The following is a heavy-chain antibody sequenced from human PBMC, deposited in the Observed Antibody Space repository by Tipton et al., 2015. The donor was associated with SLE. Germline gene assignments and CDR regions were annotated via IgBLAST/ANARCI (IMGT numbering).Heavy chain of an antibody. V-gene: IGHV4-39*07. CDR1: GYSISSSSYY. D-gene: IGHD2-21*01. CDR3: ARAPHIAFAFDI. Sequence: TLSLTCAVSGYSISSSSYYWGWIRQPPGKGLEWIGGIYYSGSTYYNPSLKSRVTISVDTSKNQFSLKLSSVTAADTAVYYCARAPHIAFAFDIWGQGTMVTVSS. J-gene: IGHJ3*02. CDR2: IYYSGST.